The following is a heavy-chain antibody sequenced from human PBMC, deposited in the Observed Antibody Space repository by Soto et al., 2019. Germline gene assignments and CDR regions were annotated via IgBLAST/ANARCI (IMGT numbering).Heavy chain of an antibody. V-gene: IGHV3-30*18. J-gene: IGHJ6*02. D-gene: IGHD6-25*01. CDR2: ISYDGSNK. CDR3: AKDRRQNYYYGMDV. Sequence: QVQLVESGGGVVQPGRSLRLSCAASGFTFSSYGMHWVRQAPGKGLEWVAVISYDGSNKYYADSVKGRFTISRDNSKNTLYLQMTSLRAEDTAVYYCAKDRRQNYYYGMDVWGQGTTVTVSS. CDR1: GFTFSSYG.